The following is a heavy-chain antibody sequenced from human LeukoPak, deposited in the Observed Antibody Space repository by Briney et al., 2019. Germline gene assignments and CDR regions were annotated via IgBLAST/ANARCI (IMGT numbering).Heavy chain of an antibody. V-gene: IGHV3-30*18. CDR3: AKDRVVITFGGVTVFDY. D-gene: IGHD3-16*02. J-gene: IGHJ4*02. CDR2: ISYDGSNK. CDR1: GFTFSSYG. Sequence: PGGSLRLSCAASGFTFSSYGMHWVRQAPGKGLEWVAVISYDGSNKYYADSVKGRFTISRDNSKNTLYLQMNSLRAGDTAVYYCAKDRVVITFGGVTVFDYWGQGTLVTVTS.